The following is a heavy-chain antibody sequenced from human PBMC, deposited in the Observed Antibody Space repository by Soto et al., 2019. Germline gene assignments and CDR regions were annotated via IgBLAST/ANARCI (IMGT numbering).Heavy chain of an antibody. CDR2: ISWNSDST. D-gene: IGHD1-26*01. Sequence: EVHLVESGGGLVQPGRSLRLSCAASGFTFDDYAMHWVRQAPGKGLEWVLGISWNSDSTGYADSVKGRFTISRDNAKNSLFLQMNSLRAEDTALYFCAKDTYIIVGGTHIDFWGRGTLVSVSS. V-gene: IGHV3-9*01. CDR1: GFTFDDYA. J-gene: IGHJ4*02. CDR3: AKDTYIIVGGTHIDF.